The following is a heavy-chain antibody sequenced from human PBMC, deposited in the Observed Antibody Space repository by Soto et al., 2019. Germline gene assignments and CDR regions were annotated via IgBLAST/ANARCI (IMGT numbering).Heavy chain of an antibody. Sequence: QLQLQESGPGLVKPSETLSLTCTVSGGSISSSSYYWAWIRQPPGKGLEWIGSVYYGGNTYYGPSLRGRGTLSVDTSKNQFSLSVRSVTAADTAVYYCGRHQNSGWLGYWGQGILVTVSS. CDR3: GRHQNSGWLGY. D-gene: IGHD5-12*01. V-gene: IGHV4-39*01. CDR1: GGSISSSSYY. J-gene: IGHJ4*02. CDR2: VYYGGNT.